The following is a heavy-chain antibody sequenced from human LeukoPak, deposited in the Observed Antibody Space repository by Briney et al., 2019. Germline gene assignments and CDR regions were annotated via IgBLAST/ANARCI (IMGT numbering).Heavy chain of an antibody. V-gene: IGHV3-23*01. D-gene: IGHD2/OR15-2a*01. CDR2: ISASGGNT. CDR3: AKYVSAKGPPYALGV. Sequence: GSLRLSLAASEFTFRSYSMQWVPQAPGKGLEWVSGISASGGNTWYADSVRGRFTISRDNSKNTLYLQMNSLRAEDTAVYYCAKYVSAKGPPYALGVWGQGTMVTVSS. J-gene: IGHJ6*02. CDR1: EFTFRSYS.